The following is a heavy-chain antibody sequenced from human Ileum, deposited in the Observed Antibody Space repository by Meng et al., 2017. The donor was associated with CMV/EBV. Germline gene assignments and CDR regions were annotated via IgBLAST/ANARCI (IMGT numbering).Heavy chain of an antibody. Sequence: GESLKISCKGSGYSFTSYWIGWVRQMPGKGLEWMGIIYPDDSDTRYSPSFQGQVTISADKSISTAYLQWSSLKASDTAMYYCARQPAAIRYGMDVWGQGTTVTVSS. CDR2: IYPDDSDT. CDR1: GYSFTSYW. J-gene: IGHJ6*02. CDR3: ARQPAAIRYGMDV. V-gene: IGHV5-51*01. D-gene: IGHD2-2*01.